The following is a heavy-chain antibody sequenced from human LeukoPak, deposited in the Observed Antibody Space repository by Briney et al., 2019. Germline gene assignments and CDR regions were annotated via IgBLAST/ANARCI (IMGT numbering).Heavy chain of an antibody. D-gene: IGHD3-3*01. J-gene: IGHJ4*02. CDR3: ARAQSGFWSGYCFVY. V-gene: IGHV3-7*01. Sequence: GGSLRLSCAASGFTFNTSWMTWVRQAPGKGLEWVANIKQDGSEKYYVDSVKGRFAVSRDNAKNSLYLQMNSLRAEDTAVYYCARAQSGFWSGYCFVYWGQGTLVTVSS. CDR1: GFTFNTSW. CDR2: IKQDGSEK.